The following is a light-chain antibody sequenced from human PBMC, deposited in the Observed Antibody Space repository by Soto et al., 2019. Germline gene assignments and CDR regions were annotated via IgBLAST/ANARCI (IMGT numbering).Light chain of an antibody. J-gene: IGKJ4*01. Sequence: DIQLTQSPSFLSASVGDRVTITCRASQGILTYLNWLQQKAGKAPEVLIYDASGLRSGVPSRFTGSGSATDFTLTITSLQREDAGTYFCQQTFSPDVTFGGGTKVDIK. CDR1: QGILTY. CDR3: QQTFSPDVT. CDR2: DAS. V-gene: IGKV1-39*01.